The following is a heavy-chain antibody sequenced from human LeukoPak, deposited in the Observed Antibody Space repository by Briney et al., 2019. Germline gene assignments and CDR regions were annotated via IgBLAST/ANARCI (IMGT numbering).Heavy chain of an antibody. Sequence: ASVKVSCKASGYTFTTYGIRWVRQAPGQGLEWMGWISGYDGNTKYAQKLQGRVTMTTDTSTSTAYMELRSLRSDDTAVYYCARDCSTSCYWFDPWGQGTLDTVAS. D-gene: IGHD2-2*01. CDR1: GYTFTTYG. CDR3: ARDCSTSCYWFDP. V-gene: IGHV1-18*01. CDR2: ISGYDGNT. J-gene: IGHJ5*02.